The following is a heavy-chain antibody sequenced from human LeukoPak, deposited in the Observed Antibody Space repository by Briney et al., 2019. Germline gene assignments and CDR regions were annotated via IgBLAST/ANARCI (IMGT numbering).Heavy chain of an antibody. V-gene: IGHV3-48*04. CDR1: GFTFSSYS. CDR2: ISSSSSTI. Sequence: GGSLRLSCAASGFTFSSYSMNWVRQAPGKGLEWVSYISSSSSTIYYADSVKGRFTISRDNAKNSLYLQMNSLRAEDTAVYYCARDRLVGATPSWFDPWGQGTLVTVSS. CDR3: ARDRLVGATPSWFDP. J-gene: IGHJ5*02. D-gene: IGHD1-26*01.